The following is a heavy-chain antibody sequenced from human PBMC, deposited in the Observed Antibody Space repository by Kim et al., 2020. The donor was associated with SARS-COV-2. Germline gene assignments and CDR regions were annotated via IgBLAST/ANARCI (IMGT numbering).Heavy chain of an antibody. V-gene: IGHV4-39*01. CDR3: ARTSRHLGGYAHDSRFPGEFDP. J-gene: IGHJ5*02. Sequence: SETLSLTCTVSGGSISSSSYYWGWIRQPPGKGLEWIGSIYYSGSTYYNPSLKSRVTISVDTSKNQFSLKLSSVTAADTAVYYCARTSRHLGGYAHDSRFPGEFDPWGQGTLVTVSS. CDR1: GGSISSSSYY. CDR2: IYYSGST. D-gene: IGHD5-12*01.